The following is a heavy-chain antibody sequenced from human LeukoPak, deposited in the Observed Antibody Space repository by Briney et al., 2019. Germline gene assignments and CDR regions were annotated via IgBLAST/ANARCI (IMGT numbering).Heavy chain of an antibody. CDR3: ARAVVPAAMDAFDI. J-gene: IGHJ3*02. D-gene: IGHD2-2*01. CDR1: GFTFSDYH. CDR2: ISGSGSTI. V-gene: IGHV3-11*04. Sequence: GGSLRLSCAASGFTFSDYHMSWIRQAPGKGLEWVSYISGSGSTIYYADSVKGRFTISRDNAKNSLYLQMNSLRAEDTAVYYCARAVVPAAMDAFDIWGQGTMVTVSS.